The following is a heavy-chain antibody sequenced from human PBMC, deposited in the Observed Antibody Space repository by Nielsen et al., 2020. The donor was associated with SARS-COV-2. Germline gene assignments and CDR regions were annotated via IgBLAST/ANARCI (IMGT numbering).Heavy chain of an antibody. J-gene: IGHJ4*02. CDR2: IYYSGST. V-gene: IGHV4-61*01. Sequence: SETLSLTCTVSGGSVSSGSYYWSWIRQPPGKGLEWIGYIYYSGSTNYNPSLKSRVTISVDTSKNQFSLKLSSVTAADTAVYYCARGGASYYYDSSGYLNYYFDYWGQGTLVTVSS. CDR1: GGSVSSGSYY. CDR3: ARGGASYYYDSSGYLNYYFDY. D-gene: IGHD3-22*01.